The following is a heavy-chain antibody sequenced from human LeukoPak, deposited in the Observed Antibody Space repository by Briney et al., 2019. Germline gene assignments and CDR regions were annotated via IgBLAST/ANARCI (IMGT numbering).Heavy chain of an antibody. V-gene: IGHV4-4*07. CDR1: SGSISNYY. D-gene: IGHD3-9*01. CDR2: ISSSGST. J-gene: IGHJ5*02. Sequence: SETLSLTCTVSSGSISNYYWSWIRQSAGKGLEWIGRISSSGSTNYNPSLKSRVTMSVDTSKNRFSLNLTSVTAADTAVYYCARAGYDILTGYPPWGQGTLVTVSS. CDR3: ARAGYDILTGYPP.